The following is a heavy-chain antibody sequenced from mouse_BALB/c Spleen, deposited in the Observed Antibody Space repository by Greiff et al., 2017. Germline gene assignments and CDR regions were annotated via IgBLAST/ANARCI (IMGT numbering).Heavy chain of an antibody. V-gene: IGHV1-9*01. D-gene: IGHD2-10*02. CDR1: GYTFSSYW. Sequence: VQLQQSGAELMKPGASVKISCKATGYTFSSYWIEWVKQRPGHGLEWIGEILPGSGSTNYNEKFKGKATFTADTSSNTAYMQLSSLTSEDSAVYYCAEGAYGNYRAMDYWGQGTSVTVSS. CDR3: AEGAYGNYRAMDY. J-gene: IGHJ4*01. CDR2: ILPGSGST.